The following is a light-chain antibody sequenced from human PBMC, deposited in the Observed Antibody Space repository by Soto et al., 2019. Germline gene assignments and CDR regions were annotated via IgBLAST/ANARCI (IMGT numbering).Light chain of an antibody. CDR2: ETS. V-gene: IGKV1-39*01. J-gene: IGKJ4*01. CDR1: QNIAKY. Sequence: DIQMTQSTSSLSASIGDRVTITFRAGQNIAKYLNWYQQKPGKAPLLLIYETSKLEIGVPSRFAGSGSGTDFTLTISSLQPEDFATYYCQETYSKPPTFGGGTKVDI. CDR3: QETYSKPPT.